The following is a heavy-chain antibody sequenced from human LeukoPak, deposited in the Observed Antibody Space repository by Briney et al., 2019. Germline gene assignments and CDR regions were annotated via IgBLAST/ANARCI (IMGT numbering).Heavy chain of an antibody. J-gene: IGHJ2*01. Sequence: GGSLRLSCAASGFTFSSYAMSWVRQAPGKGLEWVSVISYSGTTTSYTDSVKGRFTISRDNSKNTLYLQMNSLRAEDTAVYYCAKDRTVGASYWYFDLWGRGTLVTVSS. CDR1: GFTFSSYA. CDR3: AKDRTVGASYWYFDL. D-gene: IGHD1-26*01. CDR2: ISYSGTTT. V-gene: IGHV3-23*01.